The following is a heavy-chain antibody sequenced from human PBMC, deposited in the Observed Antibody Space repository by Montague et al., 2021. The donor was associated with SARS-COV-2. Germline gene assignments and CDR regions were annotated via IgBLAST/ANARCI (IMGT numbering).Heavy chain of an antibody. D-gene: IGHD6-19*01. CDR3: ARGPKYSSGWTGYYYGLDV. V-gene: IGHV3-33*01. CDR2: IWYDESKE. Sequence: SLRLSCAASGFIFRSYVMHWVRQAPGKGLEWMAVIWYDESKEYYADSVKGRFIISRDTSKDILLLQMSSLRVEDTAVYYCARGPKYSSGWTGYYYGLDVWGPGTTVTVSS. J-gene: IGHJ6*02. CDR1: GFIFRSYV.